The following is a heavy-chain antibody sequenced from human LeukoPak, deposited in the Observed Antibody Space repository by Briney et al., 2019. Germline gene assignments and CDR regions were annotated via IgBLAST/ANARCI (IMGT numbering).Heavy chain of an antibody. CDR2: ISGSGGST. D-gene: IGHD2-15*01. V-gene: IGHV3-23*01. CDR3: AKAGGSGLRGYYYYYMDV. CDR1: GFTFSSYG. J-gene: IGHJ6*03. Sequence: GGSLRLSCAASGFTFSSYGMSWVRQAPGKGLEWVSAISGSGGSTYYADSVKGRFTISRDNSKNTLYLQMNSLRAEDTAVYYCAKAGGSGLRGYYYYYMDVWGKGTTVTISS.